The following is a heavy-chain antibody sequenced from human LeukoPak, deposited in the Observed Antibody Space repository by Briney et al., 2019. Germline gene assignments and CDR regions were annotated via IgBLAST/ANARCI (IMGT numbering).Heavy chain of an antibody. CDR3: AKDHYYGSGSYPRYFQH. CDR1: GFTFSSYA. Sequence: GGSLRLSCAASGFTFSSYAMSWVRQAPGKGLEWASAISGSGGSTYYADSVKGRFIISRDNSKNTLYLQMNSLRAEDTAVYYCAKDHYYGSGSYPRYFQHWGQGTLVTVSS. J-gene: IGHJ1*01. V-gene: IGHV3-23*01. D-gene: IGHD3-10*01. CDR2: ISGSGGST.